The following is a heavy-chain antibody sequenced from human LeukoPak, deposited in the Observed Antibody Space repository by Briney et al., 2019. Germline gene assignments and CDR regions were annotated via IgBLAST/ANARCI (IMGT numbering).Heavy chain of an antibody. CDR3: ATNYYDSSGMRPYWYFDL. CDR2: INHSGSI. V-gene: IGHV4-34*01. D-gene: IGHD3-22*01. J-gene: IGHJ2*01. Sequence: SETLSLTCTVSGGSISSDYWSWIRQPPGKGLEWIGEINHSGSINYNPSLKSRVTISVDTSKNQFSLKLSSVTAADTAVYYCATNYYDSSGMRPYWYFDLWGRGTLVTVSS. CDR1: GGSISSDY.